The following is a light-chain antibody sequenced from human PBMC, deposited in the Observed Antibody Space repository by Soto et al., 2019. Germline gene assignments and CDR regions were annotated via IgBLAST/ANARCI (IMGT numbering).Light chain of an antibody. CDR3: QQFGNSLYT. CDR1: QTVSSIY. J-gene: IGKJ2*01. Sequence: EIVLTQSPGTLSLSPGERATLSCRASQTVSSIYLAWYQQKAGQAPRLLIYGAYNSATGIPDRFSGSGSGTDFTLTISRLDPEDFAVYYCQQFGNSLYTFGQGTKLEIK. CDR2: GAY. V-gene: IGKV3-20*01.